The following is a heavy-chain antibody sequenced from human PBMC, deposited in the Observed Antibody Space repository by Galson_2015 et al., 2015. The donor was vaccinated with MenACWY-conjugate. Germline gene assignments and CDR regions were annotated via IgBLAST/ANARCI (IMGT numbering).Heavy chain of an antibody. CDR1: GFTLTNLG. Sequence: SLRLSCEASGFTLTNLGMDWVRQTPGKGLEWVAILLSEVSLPSYMHGLQGRFSLSADVFASTLYLQMNSLRSGDTAVYYCAKAAYFFSLNIFSHGMDVWGHGTTVTVSS. CDR3: AKAAYFFSLNIFSHGMDV. J-gene: IGHJ6*02. D-gene: IGHD2-21*01. V-gene: IGHV3-30*18. CDR2: LLSEVSLP.